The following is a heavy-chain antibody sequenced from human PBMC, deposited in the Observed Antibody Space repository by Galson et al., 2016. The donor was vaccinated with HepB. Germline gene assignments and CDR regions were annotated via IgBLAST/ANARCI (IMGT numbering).Heavy chain of an antibody. CDR2: INGRGDTT. D-gene: IGHD6-19*01. CDR1: GFTFSGYA. Sequence: SLRLSCAASGFTFSGYALSWVRQAPGKGLEWVSSINGRGDTTYYADSVAGRFTISRDYSKHSVYPQMNSLRAEDTAVYYCAKDGILYRRVWGGGDYWGQGTLVTVSS. CDR3: AKDGILYRRVWGGGDY. J-gene: IGHJ4*02. V-gene: IGHV3-23*01.